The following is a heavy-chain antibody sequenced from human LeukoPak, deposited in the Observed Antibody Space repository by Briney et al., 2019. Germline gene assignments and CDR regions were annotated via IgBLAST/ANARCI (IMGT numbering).Heavy chain of an antibody. J-gene: IGHJ6*03. CDR2: IIPIFGTA. CDR1: GGTFSSYA. Sequence: SVTVSCTASGGTFSSYAISWVRQAPGQGLEWMGGIIPIFGTANYAQKFQGRVTITTDESTSTAYMELSSLRSEDTAVYYCARVRYYDSSGYQRREGVYYYYYMDVRGKGTTVTVSS. V-gene: IGHV1-69*05. CDR3: ARVRYYDSSGYQRREGVYYYYYMDV. D-gene: IGHD3-22*01.